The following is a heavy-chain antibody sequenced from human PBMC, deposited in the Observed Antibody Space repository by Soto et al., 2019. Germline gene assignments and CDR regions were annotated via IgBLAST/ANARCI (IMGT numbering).Heavy chain of an antibody. Sequence: VGSLRLSCAASGFTFSSYGMHWVRQAPGKGLEWVAVISYDGSNKYYADSVKGRFTISRDNSKNTLYLQMNSLRAEDTAVYYCAKDPWYSSSFFDYWGQGTLVTVSS. CDR3: AKDPWYSSSFFDY. CDR2: ISYDGSNK. D-gene: IGHD6-13*01. CDR1: GFTFSSYG. V-gene: IGHV3-30*18. J-gene: IGHJ4*02.